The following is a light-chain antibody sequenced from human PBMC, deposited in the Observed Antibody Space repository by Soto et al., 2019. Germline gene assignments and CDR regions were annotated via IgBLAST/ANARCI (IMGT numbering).Light chain of an antibody. J-gene: IGKJ4*01. V-gene: IGKV3-20*01. CDR3: QKYNTAPLT. CDR2: GAS. Sequence: DIVLTQSPGTLSLSPGERATLSCRASQIISSTYLGWYQQKPGQAPRLLIYGASSRATGIPDRFSGSGSGTDFTLTISRLEPEDVATYYCQKYNTAPLTFGGGTKVEIE. CDR1: QIISSTY.